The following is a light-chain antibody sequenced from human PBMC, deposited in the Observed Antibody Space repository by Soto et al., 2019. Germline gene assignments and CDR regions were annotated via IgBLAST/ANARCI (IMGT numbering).Light chain of an antibody. V-gene: IGKV1-5*03. J-gene: IGKJ1*01. CDR3: QQYNSYSLT. Sequence: IQLTQSPSTLSASLGDRVIITCRASQSISSYFAWYHQKPGKAPNLLIYKASSLERGVPSRFRGSGSGTDFTLTLSSLQTDDIATHYSQQYNSYSLTFGQGTQVDIK. CDR1: QSISSY. CDR2: KAS.